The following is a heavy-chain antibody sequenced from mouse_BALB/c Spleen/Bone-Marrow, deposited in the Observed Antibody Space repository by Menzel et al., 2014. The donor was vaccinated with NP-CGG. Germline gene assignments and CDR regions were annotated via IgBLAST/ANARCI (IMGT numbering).Heavy chain of an antibody. CDR2: IDPANGNT. Sequence: EVKLQESGAELVKPGASVKLSCTASGFNIKDTYMHWVKQRPEQGLEWIGRIDPANGNTKYDPKFQGKATITADTSSYTAYLQLSSLTSEDTAVYYCAMYYYGSSLFAYWGQGTLVTVSA. D-gene: IGHD1-1*01. CDR3: AMYYYGSSLFAY. J-gene: IGHJ3*01. CDR1: GFNIKDTY. V-gene: IGHV14-3*02.